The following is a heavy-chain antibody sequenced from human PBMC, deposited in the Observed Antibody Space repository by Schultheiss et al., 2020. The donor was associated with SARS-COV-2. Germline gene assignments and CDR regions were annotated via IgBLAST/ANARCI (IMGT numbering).Heavy chain of an antibody. J-gene: IGHJ4*02. CDR1: GGSIRSGESY. Sequence: SETLSLTCTVSGGSIRSGESYWSWIRQSPGKGLEWIGYIDYSGRIFYNPSLKSRLTISVDTSKNQFSLKLSSVTAADTAVYYCARAGIRLGPYIAVAVPFDYWGQGTLVTVSS. CDR2: IDYSGRI. D-gene: IGHD6-19*01. CDR3: ARAGIRLGPYIAVAVPFDY. V-gene: IGHV4-30-4*01.